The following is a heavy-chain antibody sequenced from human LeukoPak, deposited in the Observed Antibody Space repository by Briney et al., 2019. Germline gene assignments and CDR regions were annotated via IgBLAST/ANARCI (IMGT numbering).Heavy chain of an antibody. D-gene: IGHD5-24*01. J-gene: IGHJ3*02. CDR3: ARPRHGYDDSFDI. V-gene: IGHV3-66*02. CDR2: IYSGGST. Sequence: GGSLRPSCAASGFTVSSNYMSWVRQAPGKGLEWVSVIYSGGSTYYADSVKGRFTISRDNSKNTLYLQMNSLRAEDTAVYYCARPRHGYDDSFDIWGQGTMVTVSS. CDR1: GFTVSSNY.